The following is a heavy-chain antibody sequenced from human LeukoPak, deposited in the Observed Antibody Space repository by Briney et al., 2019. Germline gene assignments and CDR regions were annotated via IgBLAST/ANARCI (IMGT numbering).Heavy chain of an antibody. CDR2: ISSSGSTI. CDR1: GFTFSDYY. V-gene: IGHV3-11*01. Sequence: PGGSLRLSCAASGFTFSDYYMSWVRQAPGEGLEWVSYISSSGSTIYYADSLKGRSTISRHNAKNSLYLQMNRLRAEDTAVYYCATGYSSGWYFNDYWGQGTLVTVSS. J-gene: IGHJ4*02. D-gene: IGHD6-19*01. CDR3: ATGYSSGWYFNDY.